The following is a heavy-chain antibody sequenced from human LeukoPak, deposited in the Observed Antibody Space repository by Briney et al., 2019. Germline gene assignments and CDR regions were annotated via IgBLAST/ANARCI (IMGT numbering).Heavy chain of an antibody. D-gene: IGHD3-10*01. Sequence: GASVKVFCKASGYTFTRYGISWVRQAPGQRLEWMGWISAYNGNTNYARKLQGRVTMTTDTSTSTAYMELRSLRSDDTAVYYCARVSLLWFGEPNYFDYWGQGTLVTVSS. J-gene: IGHJ4*02. CDR3: ARVSLLWFGEPNYFDY. V-gene: IGHV1-18*01. CDR2: ISAYNGNT. CDR1: GYTFTRYG.